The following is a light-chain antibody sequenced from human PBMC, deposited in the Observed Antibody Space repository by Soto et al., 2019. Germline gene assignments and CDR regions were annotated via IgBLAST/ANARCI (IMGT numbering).Light chain of an antibody. CDR3: QQYMSYS. V-gene: IGKV3-15*01. CDR1: QSVSSTY. CDR2: VAS. Sequence: VLTQSPGTLSLSTVARATLSCRASQSVSSTYLAWYQLKPGQAPRLLIYVASTRATGIPARFSGSGSGTEFTLTISSLQSEDFATYYYQQYMSYSFGQGTKLDIK. J-gene: IGKJ1*01.